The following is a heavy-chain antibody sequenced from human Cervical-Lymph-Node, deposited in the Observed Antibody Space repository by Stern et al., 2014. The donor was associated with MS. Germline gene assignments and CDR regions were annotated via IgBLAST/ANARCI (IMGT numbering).Heavy chain of an antibody. J-gene: IGHJ4*02. V-gene: IGHV2-5*02. D-gene: IGHD2-2*01. CDR3: ATHAPGVVPAALDY. CDR1: GFSLSTSGVG. CDR2: IYWDDSK. Sequence: QVTLRESGPTLVKPTQTLTLTFTFSGFSLSTSGVGVGWIRQPPGKALEWLSFIYWDDSKRYSPSLKNRLTITKDTSKNQVVLTMNNMDPVDTATFYCATHAPGVVPAALDYWGQGTLVTVS.